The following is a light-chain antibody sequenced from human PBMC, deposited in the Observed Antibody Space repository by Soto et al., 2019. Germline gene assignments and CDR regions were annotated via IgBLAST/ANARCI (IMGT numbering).Light chain of an antibody. CDR1: QSVSNN. CDR2: DAS. Sequence: EIVMTQSPATLSVSPGERATLSCRASQSVSNNLAWYQQKPGQAPRLLIYDASTRATGIPARFSGSGSGTGFTLTLSSLQSEDFAVYDCQQYNTWPRTFGQGTKVEIK. V-gene: IGKV3-15*01. CDR3: QQYNTWPRT. J-gene: IGKJ1*01.